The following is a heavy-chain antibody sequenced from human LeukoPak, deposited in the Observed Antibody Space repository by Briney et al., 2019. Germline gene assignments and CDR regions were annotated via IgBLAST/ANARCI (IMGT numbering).Heavy chain of an antibody. CDR2: IYYSGST. D-gene: IGHD1-26*01. V-gene: IGHV4-31*03. Sequence: SQTLSLTCTVSGGSISSGGYYWSWIRQHPGKGLEWIGYIYYSGSTYYNPSLKSRVTISVDTSKNQFSLKLSSVTAADTAVYYCARLAGATTILDYWGQGTLVTVSS. CDR1: GGSISSGGYY. J-gene: IGHJ4*02. CDR3: ARLAGATTILDY.